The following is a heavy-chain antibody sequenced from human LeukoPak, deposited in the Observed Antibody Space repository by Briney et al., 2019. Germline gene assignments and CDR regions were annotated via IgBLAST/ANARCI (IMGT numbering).Heavy chain of an antibody. CDR2: IYTSGST. Sequence: SETLSLTCTVSGGSISSYYWSWIRQPAGKGLEWIGRIYTSGSTNYNPSLKSRVTISVDTSKNQFSLKLSSVTAADTAVYYCARSYSSSWRFDYWGQGTLITVSS. CDR3: ARSYSSSWRFDY. J-gene: IGHJ4*02. V-gene: IGHV4-4*07. D-gene: IGHD6-13*01. CDR1: GGSISSYY.